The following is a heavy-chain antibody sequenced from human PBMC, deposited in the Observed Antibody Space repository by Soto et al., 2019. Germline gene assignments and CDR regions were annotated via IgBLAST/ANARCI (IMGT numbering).Heavy chain of an antibody. J-gene: IGHJ3*02. D-gene: IGHD6-19*01. V-gene: IGHV3-66*01. CDR2: IYSGGST. Sequence: GGSLRLSCAASGFTVSSNYMSWVRQAPGKGLEWVSVIYSGGSTYYADSVKGRFTISRDNSKNTLYLQMNSLRAEDTAVYYCARGQASFPGIAVAGTTPGAFDSWGQGTMVTVSS. CDR1: GFTVSSNY. CDR3: ARGQASFPGIAVAGTTPGAFDS.